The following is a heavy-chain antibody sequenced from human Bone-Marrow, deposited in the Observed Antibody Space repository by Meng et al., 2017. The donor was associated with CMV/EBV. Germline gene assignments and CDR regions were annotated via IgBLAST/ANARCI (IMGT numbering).Heavy chain of an antibody. CDR3: ARMGYYYGSGTHYYYGLDV. Sequence: ASVKVSCKASGYTFTSYDINWVRQATGQGLEWMGWMNPNSGNTGYAQKFQGRVTMTRNTSISTAYMELSSLRSEDTAVYYCARMGYYYGSGTHYYYGLDVWGQGTTVTVSS. V-gene: IGHV1-8*01. CDR2: MNPNSGNT. J-gene: IGHJ6*02. CDR1: GYTFTSYD. D-gene: IGHD3-10*01.